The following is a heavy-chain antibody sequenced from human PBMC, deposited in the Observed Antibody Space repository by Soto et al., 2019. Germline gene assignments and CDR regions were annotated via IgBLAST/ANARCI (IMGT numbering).Heavy chain of an antibody. CDR2: IDPSDSYT. J-gene: IGHJ4*02. CDR3: ARTPFGVAVDY. D-gene: IGHD3-3*01. V-gene: IGHV5-10-1*01. Sequence: PGESLKISCRGSGYSFSSYWISWVRQMPGKGLEWMGRIDPSDSYTNYSPSFQGHVTFSVDKSITTAYLLWSSLKASDSAMYYCARTPFGVAVDYWGQGSLVTVS. CDR1: GYSFSSYW.